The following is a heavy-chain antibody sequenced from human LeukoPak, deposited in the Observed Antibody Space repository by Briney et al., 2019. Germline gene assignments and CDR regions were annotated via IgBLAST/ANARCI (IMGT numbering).Heavy chain of an antibody. V-gene: IGHV1-69*01. CDR2: IIPIFGTA. CDR1: GFTFSSYA. Sequence: SCAASGFTFSSYAISWVRQAPGQGLEWMGGIIPIFGTANYAQKFQGRVTITADESTSTAYMELSSLRSEDTAVYYCARHQGRYYYDSSGYFSYYFDHWGQGTLVTVSS. CDR3: ARHQGRYYYDSSGYFSYYFDH. D-gene: IGHD3-22*01. J-gene: IGHJ4*02.